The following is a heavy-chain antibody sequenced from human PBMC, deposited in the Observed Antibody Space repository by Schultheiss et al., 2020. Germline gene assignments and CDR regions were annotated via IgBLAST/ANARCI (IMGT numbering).Heavy chain of an antibody. V-gene: IGHV3-21*01. Sequence: GGSLRLSCAASGFTFSSYSMNWVRQAPGKGLEWVSSISSSSSYIYYADSVKGRFTISRDNAKNSLYLQMNSLRAEDTAVYYCASWESHFAGYSYGYRGYYMDVWGKGTTVTVSS. CDR3: ASWESHFAGYSYGYRGYYMDV. CDR2: ISSSSSYI. CDR1: GFTFSSYS. J-gene: IGHJ6*03. D-gene: IGHD5-18*01.